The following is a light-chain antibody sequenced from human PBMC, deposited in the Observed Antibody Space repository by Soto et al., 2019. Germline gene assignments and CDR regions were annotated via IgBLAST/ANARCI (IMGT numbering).Light chain of an antibody. CDR1: QSIDNY. CDR2: AAS. V-gene: IGKV1-39*01. CDR3: QKSYTTLFT. Sequence: DIQMTQSPSSLSASAGDRVTITCRTSQSIDNYLNWYQQKPGKAPKLLMYAASTLQSGVPSRFSGSGSETDFTLTISSLQPEDLATYYCQKSYTTLFTFGPGTKVDIK. J-gene: IGKJ3*01.